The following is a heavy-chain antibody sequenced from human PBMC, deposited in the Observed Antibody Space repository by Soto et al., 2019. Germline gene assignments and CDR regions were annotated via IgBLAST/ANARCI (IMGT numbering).Heavy chain of an antibody. D-gene: IGHD3-3*01. CDR2: IYYSWST. J-gene: IGHJ5*02. V-gene: IGHV4-31*03. CDR1: GGSISRGGYY. CDR3: ARDHNLYYDFWSGYSNWFDP. Sequence: SETLSLTCTVSGGSISRGGYYWSWIRQHPGKGLEWIGYIYYSWSTYYNPSLKSRVTIAVDTSKNQFSVKLRSVTAADTAVYYCARDHNLYYDFWSGYSNWFDPWGQGTLVTVSS.